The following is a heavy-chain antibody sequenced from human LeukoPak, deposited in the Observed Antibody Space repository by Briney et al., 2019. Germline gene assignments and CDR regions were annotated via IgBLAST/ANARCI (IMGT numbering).Heavy chain of an antibody. CDR1: GGSISSYY. Sequence: SETLSLTCTVSGGSISSYYWSWIRQPAGKGLEGIGRIYTSGSTNYNPSLKSRVTMSVDTSKNQFSLNLSSMTAADTAVYYCASQAATGNYFDQWGQGTLVTVSS. J-gene: IGHJ4*02. V-gene: IGHV4-4*07. D-gene: IGHD6-13*01. CDR3: ASQAATGNYFDQ. CDR2: IYTSGST.